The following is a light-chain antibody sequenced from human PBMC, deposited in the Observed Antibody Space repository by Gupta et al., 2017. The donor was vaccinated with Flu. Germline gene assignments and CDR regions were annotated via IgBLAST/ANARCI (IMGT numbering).Light chain of an antibody. CDR3: QHYYGNLWT. V-gene: IGKV1-5*03. Sequence: DTHVPQSPSIWSDSVEDRVTITCRASQRIGNWLDWYQQKPGKAPKLRIYRASGLESGVPSRFGGGGSGTEYTLTISSLQPDDFATYYCQHYYGNLWTFGQGTKVELK. CDR2: RAS. CDR1: QRIGNW. J-gene: IGKJ1*01.